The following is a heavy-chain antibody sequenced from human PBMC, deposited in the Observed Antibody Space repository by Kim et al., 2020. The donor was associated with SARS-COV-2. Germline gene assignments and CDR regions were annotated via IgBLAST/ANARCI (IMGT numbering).Heavy chain of an antibody. D-gene: IGHD6-13*01. V-gene: IGHV4-59*13. CDR2: IYYSGST. Sequence: SETLSLTCTVSGGSISSYYWSWIRQPPGKGLEWIGYIYYSGSTNYNPSLKSRVTISVDTSKNQFSLKLSSVTAADTAVYYCARVTGSSWEYYFDYWGQGTVVTVSS. CDR3: ARVTGSSWEYYFDY. J-gene: IGHJ4*02. CDR1: GGSISSYY.